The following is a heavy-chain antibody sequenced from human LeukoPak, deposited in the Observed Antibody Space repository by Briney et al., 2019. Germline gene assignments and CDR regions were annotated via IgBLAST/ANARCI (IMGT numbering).Heavy chain of an antibody. CDR3: AICTSCPHYYFDY. Sequence: ASVKVSCKASGYTFTSYYMHWVRQAPGQGLEWMGIINPSGGSTSYAQKFQGRVTITADESTSTAYMELSSLRSEDTAVYYCAICTSCPHYYFDYWGQGTLVTVSS. CDR1: GYTFTSYY. J-gene: IGHJ4*02. V-gene: IGHV1-46*01. CDR2: INPSGGST. D-gene: IGHD2-2*01.